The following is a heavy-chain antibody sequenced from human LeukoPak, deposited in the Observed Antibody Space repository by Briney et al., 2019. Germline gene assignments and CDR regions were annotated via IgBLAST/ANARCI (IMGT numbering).Heavy chain of an antibody. D-gene: IGHD3-22*01. CDR3: ARVHVNSGYYFGDAFDI. CDR2: ISTSGST. CDR1: GDSISNAHYY. J-gene: IGHJ3*02. V-gene: IGHV4-61*02. Sequence: SQTLSLTCSVSGDSISNAHYYWRWIRQPAGKGLEWIGRISTSGSTNYNPSLKSRVTISVDTSKNQFSLKLSSVTAADTAIYYCARVHVNSGYYFGDAFDIWGQGTMVTVSS.